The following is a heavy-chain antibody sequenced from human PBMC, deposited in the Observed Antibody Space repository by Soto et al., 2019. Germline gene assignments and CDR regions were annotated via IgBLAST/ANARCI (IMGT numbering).Heavy chain of an antibody. V-gene: IGHV4-34*01. Sequence: QVQLQQWGAGLLKPSETLSLTCAVYGGSFSGYYWSWIRQPPGKGLEWIGEINHSGSTNYNPSLKSRVTISVDTSKNQFSLKLSSVTAADTAVYYCARGGLVVVAASDFDSWGQGTLVTVSS. CDR2: INHSGST. CDR3: ARGGLVVVAASDFDS. CDR1: GGSFSGYY. J-gene: IGHJ4*02. D-gene: IGHD2-15*01.